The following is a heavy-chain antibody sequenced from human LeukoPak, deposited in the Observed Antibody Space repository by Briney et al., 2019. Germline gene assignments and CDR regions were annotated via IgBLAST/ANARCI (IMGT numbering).Heavy chain of an antibody. J-gene: IGHJ3*02. Sequence: GGSLRLSCAASEFTFSNSWMHWVCQAPEKGLEWVADMKCDGSEKCYVDSVKGRLTISRDNAKNSLYLQVNSLRAEDMTVYYCVRGVGSSTSCSVRAFDIWGQGTMVTVSS. D-gene: IGHD2-2*01. CDR2: MKCDGSEK. V-gene: IGHV3-52*01. CDR3: VRGVGSSTSCSVRAFDI. CDR1: EFTFSNSW.